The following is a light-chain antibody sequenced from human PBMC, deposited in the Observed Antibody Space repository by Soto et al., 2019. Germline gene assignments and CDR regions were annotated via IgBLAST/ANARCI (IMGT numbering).Light chain of an antibody. J-gene: IGKJ1*01. V-gene: IGKV3-20*01. CDR1: QSVGSSQ. Sequence: EIVLTQSPGTLSMSPGERTTLSCRASQSVGSSQLAWYQQKPGQAPSLLIYGVSSSAIGIPDRFSGSESGTDFSLTISRLEPADFSVYYCHQYGASPWTFGQWTKVEIK. CDR2: GVS. CDR3: HQYGASPWT.